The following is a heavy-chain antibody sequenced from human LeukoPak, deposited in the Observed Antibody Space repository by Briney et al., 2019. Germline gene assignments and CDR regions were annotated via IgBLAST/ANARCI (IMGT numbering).Heavy chain of an antibody. CDR3: ARDQRYCSSSSCPWEPFDY. J-gene: IGHJ4*02. CDR2: IKQDASEK. CDR1: GFTFSSYW. Sequence: PGGSLRLSCAASGFTFSSYWMSWVRQAPGKGLECVANIKQDASEKYYVDSVKGRFTISRDNAKNSLYLQMNSLRAEDTAVYYCARDQRYCSSSSCPWEPFDYWGQGTLVTVSS. V-gene: IGHV3-7*05. D-gene: IGHD2-2*01.